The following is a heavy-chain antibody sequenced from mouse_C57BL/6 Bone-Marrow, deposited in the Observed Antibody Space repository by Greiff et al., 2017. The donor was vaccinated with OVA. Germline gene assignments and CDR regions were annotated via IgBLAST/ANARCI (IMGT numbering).Heavy chain of an antibody. CDR1: GYSFTDYN. D-gene: IGHD1-1*01. CDR3: GRGRFITTVLATGFDV. J-gene: IGHJ1*03. V-gene: IGHV1-39*01. Sequence: EVQLQQSGPELVKPGASVKISCKASGYSFTDYNMNWVQQSNGKSLEWIGVINPNYGTTSYTQKVKGKATLTVDKSSSTAYMQLNSLTSEDSAVYCGGRGRFITTVLATGFDVWGTGTTVTVSS. CDR2: INPNYGTT.